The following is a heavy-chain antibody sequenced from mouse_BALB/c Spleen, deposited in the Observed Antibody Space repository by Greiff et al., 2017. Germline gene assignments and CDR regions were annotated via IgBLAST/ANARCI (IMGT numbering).Heavy chain of an antibody. CDR1: GFTFSSYA. J-gene: IGHJ4*01. CDR3: AREEGFSSMDY. V-gene: IGHV5-9-4*01. Sequence: EVMLVESGGGLVKPGGSLKLSCAASGFTFSSYAMSWVRQSPEKRLEWVAEISSGGSYTYYPDTVTGRFTISRDNAKNTLYLEMSSLRSEDTAMYYCAREEGFSSMDYWGQGTSVTVSS. CDR2: ISSGGSYT.